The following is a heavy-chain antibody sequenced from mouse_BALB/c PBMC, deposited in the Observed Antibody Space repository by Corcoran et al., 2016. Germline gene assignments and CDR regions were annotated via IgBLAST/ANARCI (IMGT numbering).Heavy chain of an antibody. Sequence: EVQLQQSGAELVRPGALVKLSCKASGFNIKDYYMHWVKQRPEQGLEWIGWIDPENGNTIYDPKFQGKASITADTSSNTAYLQLSSLTSEDTAVYYCARERDYGYWYFDVWGAGTTVTVSS. CDR3: ARERDYGYWYFDV. J-gene: IGHJ1*01. V-gene: IGHV14-1*02. CDR2: IDPENGNT. CDR1: GFNIKDYY. D-gene: IGHD1-1*01.